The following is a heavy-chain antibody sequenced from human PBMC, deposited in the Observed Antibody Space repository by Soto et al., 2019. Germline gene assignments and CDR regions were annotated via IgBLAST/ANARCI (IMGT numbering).Heavy chain of an antibody. CDR2: ISYDGSNK. Sequence: GGSLRLSCAASGFTFSSYAMHWVRQAPGKGLEWVAVISYDGSNKYYADSVKGRFTISRDNSKNTLYLQMNSLRAEDTAVYYCARPLRKWLWFGMEVWGQGTTVTVSS. CDR1: GFTFSSYA. CDR3: ARPLRKWLWFGMEV. V-gene: IGHV3-30-3*01. D-gene: IGHD3-22*01. J-gene: IGHJ6*02.